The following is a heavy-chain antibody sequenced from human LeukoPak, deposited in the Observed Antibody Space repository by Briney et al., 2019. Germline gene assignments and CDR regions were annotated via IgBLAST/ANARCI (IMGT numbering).Heavy chain of an antibody. V-gene: IGHV3-23*01. Sequence: PGGSLRLSCAASGFTFSGFAMSWVRRTPGKGLEWVSGISGTGDNTLYADSVKGRFTISRDNSKNTLYLEMNSLRAEDTAIYYCGKIEGHPLPKYFMDVWGQGTTVTVSS. CDR1: GFTFSGFA. CDR3: GKIEGHPLPKYFMDV. CDR2: ISGTGDNT. D-gene: IGHD2/OR15-2a*01. J-gene: IGHJ6*01.